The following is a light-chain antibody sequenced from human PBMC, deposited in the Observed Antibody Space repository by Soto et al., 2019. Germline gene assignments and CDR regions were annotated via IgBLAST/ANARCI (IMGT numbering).Light chain of an antibody. CDR3: QQFGSSAWT. CDR1: QSVSTSS. V-gene: IGKV3-20*01. J-gene: IGKJ1*01. CDR2: GAS. Sequence: EIVFTQSPGTLSFSAGERATLSCRASQSVSTSSLAWYQHRFGQAPRLLIYGASRRATGIPDRFSGSGSGTDFTLTISRLEPEDFAVYYCQQFGSSAWTLGQGTKVDIK.